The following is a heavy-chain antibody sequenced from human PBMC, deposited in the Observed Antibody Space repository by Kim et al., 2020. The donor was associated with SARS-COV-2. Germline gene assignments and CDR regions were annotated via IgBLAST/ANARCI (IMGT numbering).Heavy chain of an antibody. CDR3: ASDADSGGYSYFDL. CDR2: IKSDGSSR. CDR1: GFTFSSYW. J-gene: IGHJ2*01. D-gene: IGHD1-26*01. Sequence: GGSLRLSCAASGFTFSSYWMHWVRQAPGKGLVWVSRIKSDGSSRSYADSVKGRFTISRDNAKNTLYLQMNSLRPEDTAVYYCASDADSGGYSYFDLWGRGTLVTVSS. V-gene: IGHV3-74*01.